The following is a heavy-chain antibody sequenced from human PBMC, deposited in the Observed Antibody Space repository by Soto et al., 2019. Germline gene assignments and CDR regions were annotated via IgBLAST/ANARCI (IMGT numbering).Heavy chain of an antibody. V-gene: IGHV3-48*01. Sequence: PGGSLSLSCAASGFTFSSYTMNWVRQAPGKGLEWVSYISSISRTMYYADSVKGRFTISRDNSKNTLYLQMNSLRAEDTAVYYCASSYGYTYGSYWGQGTLVTVSS. J-gene: IGHJ4*02. CDR3: ASSYGYTYGSY. D-gene: IGHD5-18*01. CDR2: ISSISRTM. CDR1: GFTFSSYT.